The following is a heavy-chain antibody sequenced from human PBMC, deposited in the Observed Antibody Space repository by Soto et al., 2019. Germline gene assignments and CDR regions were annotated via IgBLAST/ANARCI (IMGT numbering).Heavy chain of an antibody. J-gene: IGHJ6*02. CDR2: INAGNGNT. Sequence: ASVKVSCKASGYTFTSYAMHWVRQAPGQRLEWMGWINAGNGNTKYSQKFQGRVTITRDTSASTAYMELSSLRSEDTAVYYCARDLMITFGGVLVTYYYYGMDVWGQGTTVTVSS. V-gene: IGHV1-3*01. D-gene: IGHD3-16*02. CDR1: GYTFTSYA. CDR3: ARDLMITFGGVLVTYYYYGMDV.